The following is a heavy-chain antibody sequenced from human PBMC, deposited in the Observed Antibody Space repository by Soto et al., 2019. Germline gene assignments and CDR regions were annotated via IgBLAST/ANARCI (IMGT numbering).Heavy chain of an antibody. V-gene: IGHV2-70*01. J-gene: IGHJ6*02. CDR1: GFSLSTSGMC. CDR2: IDWDDDK. Sequence: SGPTLVNPTQTLTLTCTFSGFSLSTSGMCVSWIRQPPGKALEWLALIDWDDDKYYSTSLKTRLTISKDTSKNQVVLTMTNMDPVDTATYYCARIPTTRDYYYGMDVWGQGTPVTVSS. D-gene: IGHD4-17*01. CDR3: ARIPTTRDYYYGMDV.